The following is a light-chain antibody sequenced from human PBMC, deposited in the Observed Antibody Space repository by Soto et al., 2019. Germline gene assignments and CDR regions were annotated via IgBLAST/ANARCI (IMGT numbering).Light chain of an antibody. CDR1: QSVSTY. V-gene: IGKV3-11*01. Sequence: IVLTQSPATLSLSPGETATLSCRASQSVSTYLAWYQHKPGQAPRLLIYDASNRATGIPARFSGSGSGTDFTLTISRLEPEDFAVYYCQQRSNWPPLTFGGGTKVEIK. CDR2: DAS. CDR3: QQRSNWPPLT. J-gene: IGKJ4*01.